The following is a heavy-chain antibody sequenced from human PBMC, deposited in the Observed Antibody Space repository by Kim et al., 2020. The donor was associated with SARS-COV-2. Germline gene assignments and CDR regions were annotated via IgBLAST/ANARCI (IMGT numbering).Heavy chain of an antibody. Sequence: GGSLRLSCAASGFIFTNNYMSWVRQVPGKGLEWVSVIYSGGTIYYADSVKGRFTISRDNSKNTVYLQVNSLRAEDTAVYYCARVRWNYPAFDCWGQGTL. CDR3: ARVRWNYPAFDC. CDR1: GFIFTNNY. J-gene: IGHJ4*02. D-gene: IGHD1-7*01. V-gene: IGHV3-53*01. CDR2: IYSGGTI.